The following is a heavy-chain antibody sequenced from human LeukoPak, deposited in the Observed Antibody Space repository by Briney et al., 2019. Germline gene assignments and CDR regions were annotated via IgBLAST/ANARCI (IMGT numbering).Heavy chain of an antibody. CDR1: GYSISSGYY. J-gene: IGHJ6*03. D-gene: IGHD2-8*01. CDR2: IYHSGST. Sequence: SETLSLTCTVSGYSISSGYYWGWIRQLPGKGLEWIGSIYHSGSTYYNPSLKSRVTISVDTSKNQFSLKLSSVTAADTAVYYCAREPHYCTNGVCYTWHGYYMDVWGKGATVTVSS. CDR3: AREPHYCTNGVCYTWHGYYMDV. V-gene: IGHV4-38-2*02.